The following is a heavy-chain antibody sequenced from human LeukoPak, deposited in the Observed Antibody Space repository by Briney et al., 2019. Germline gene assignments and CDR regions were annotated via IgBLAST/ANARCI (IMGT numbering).Heavy chain of an antibody. CDR3: VRGIDTTCYFNY. V-gene: IGHV7-4-1*02. D-gene: IGHD2/OR15-2a*01. J-gene: IGHJ4*02. Sequence: ASVKVSCKASGYSFSTYPINWVRQAPGQGLERMGWINTNTGSPTYAQGLTGRFVFSVDTSVSTAFLQINSLKAEDNALYYCVRGIDTTCYFNYWGQGTLVTVSS. CDR1: GYSFSTYP. CDR2: INTNTGSP.